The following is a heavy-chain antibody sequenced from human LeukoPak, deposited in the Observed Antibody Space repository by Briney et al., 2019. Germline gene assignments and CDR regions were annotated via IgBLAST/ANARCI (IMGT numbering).Heavy chain of an antibody. J-gene: IGHJ4*02. V-gene: IGHV1-8*03. CDR1: GYTFTSYD. Sequence: ASVKVSCKASGYTFTSYDINWVRQATGQGLEWMGWMNPNSGNTGYAQKFQGRVTITRNTSISTAYKELSSLRSEDTAVYYCARGREGYYGSGSYYDYWGQGTLVTVSS. D-gene: IGHD3-10*01. CDR3: ARGREGYYGSGSYYDY. CDR2: MNPNSGNT.